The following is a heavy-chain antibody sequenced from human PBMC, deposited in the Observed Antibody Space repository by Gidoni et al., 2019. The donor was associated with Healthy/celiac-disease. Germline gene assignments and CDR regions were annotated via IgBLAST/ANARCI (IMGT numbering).Heavy chain of an antibody. V-gene: IGHV4-39*01. D-gene: IGHD2-2*01. CDR1: GGSISSSNYY. CDR3: ARFGVSGGYCSSTSCYVVY. Sequence: QLQLQESGPGLVKPSETLSLTCTVSGGSISSSNYYWGWIRQPPGKGLEWIGNIYYSGSTYYNPSLKSRVTISVDTSKNQFSLKLSSVTAADTAVYYCARFGVSGGYCSSTSCYVVYWAQGTLVTVSS. CDR2: IYYSGST. J-gene: IGHJ4*02.